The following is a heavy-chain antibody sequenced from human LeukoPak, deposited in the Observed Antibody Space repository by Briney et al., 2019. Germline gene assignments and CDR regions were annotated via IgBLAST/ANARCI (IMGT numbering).Heavy chain of an antibody. CDR1: AGSINSYN. CDR3: ARIRRGSNYPYHFDY. CDR2: PYYSATT. Sequence: SETLSFTCTGSAGSINSYNWSWLRQPPGNALKWSRFPYYSATTNYNPSLRRRVTISVDTSKHQISLRLNSVTAADAALYYCARIRRGSNYPYHFDYWGQGILVTVSS. J-gene: IGHJ4*02. V-gene: IGHV4-59*01. D-gene: IGHD1-26*01.